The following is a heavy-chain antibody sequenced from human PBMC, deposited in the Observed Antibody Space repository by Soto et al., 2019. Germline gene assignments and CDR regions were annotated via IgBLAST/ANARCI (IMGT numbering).Heavy chain of an antibody. D-gene: IGHD5-18*01. CDR1: GFTFSNYA. Sequence: PGGSLRLSCAASGFTFSNYAMSWVRQAPGKGLEWVSTIDNSGGITYYADSVKGRFTISRDNSKNTLYLQMNSLRAEDTAVYYCAKGGYNYGFLFDCWGQGTLVTVSS. CDR2: IDNSGGIT. J-gene: IGHJ4*02. V-gene: IGHV3-23*05. CDR3: AKGGYNYGFLFDC.